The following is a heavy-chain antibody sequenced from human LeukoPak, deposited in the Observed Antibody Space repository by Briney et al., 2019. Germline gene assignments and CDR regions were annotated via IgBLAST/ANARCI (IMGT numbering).Heavy chain of an antibody. CDR1: DYTFIKSG. CDR2: ISTYIGNT. V-gene: IGHV1-18*01. CDR3: ARDQGDGHGYYYYYYMDV. J-gene: IGHJ6*03. D-gene: IGHD5-24*01. Sequence: ASVKVSCKASDYTFIKSGINWVRQAPGQGPEWMGWISTYIGNTNYAQKFQGRVTMTRDTSISTAYMELSRLRSDDTAVYYCARDQGDGHGYYYYYYMDVWGKGTTVTISS.